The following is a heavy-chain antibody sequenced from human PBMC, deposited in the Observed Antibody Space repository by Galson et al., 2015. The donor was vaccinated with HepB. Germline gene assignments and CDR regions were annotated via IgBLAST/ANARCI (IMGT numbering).Heavy chain of an antibody. CDR3: ASTQYCTNGVCPPFDP. D-gene: IGHD2-8*01. CDR2: IIPIFGIA. V-gene: IGHV1-69*13. Sequence: SVKVSCKASGGTFSCYAISWVRQAPGQGLEWMGGIIPIFGIANYAQKFQGRVTITADESTSTAYMELSSLRSEDTAVYYCASTQYCTNGVCPPFDPWGQGTLVTVSS. J-gene: IGHJ5*02. CDR1: GGTFSCYA.